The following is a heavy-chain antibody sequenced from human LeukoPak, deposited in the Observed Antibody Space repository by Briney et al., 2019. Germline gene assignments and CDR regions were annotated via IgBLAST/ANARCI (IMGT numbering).Heavy chain of an antibody. CDR1: GFTFDDYA. CDR3: AKDWGDYSNRFDY. CDR2: ISWNSGSI. D-gene: IGHD4-11*01. Sequence: GGSLRLSCAASGFTFDDYAMHWVRQAPGKGLEWVSGISWNSGSIGYADSVKGRFTISRDNAKNSLYLQMNSLRAEDTAVYYCAKDWGDYSNRFDYWGQGTLVTVSS. V-gene: IGHV3-9*01. J-gene: IGHJ4*02.